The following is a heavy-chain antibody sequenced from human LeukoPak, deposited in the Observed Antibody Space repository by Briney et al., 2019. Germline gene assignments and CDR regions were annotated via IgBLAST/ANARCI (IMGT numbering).Heavy chain of an antibody. CDR1: GFTFSSFG. J-gene: IGHJ4*02. V-gene: IGHV3-33*01. CDR2: IWYAGNNK. Sequence: GGSLRLSCAASGFTFSSFGMPWVRQAPGKGLEWVAVIWYAGNNKYYADSMKGRFTISRDNSKNTLYLHMNSLRAEDTAVYYCARNGQQWPVYSCDDWGQGTLVTVSS. D-gene: IGHD6-19*01. CDR3: ARNGQQWPVYSCDD.